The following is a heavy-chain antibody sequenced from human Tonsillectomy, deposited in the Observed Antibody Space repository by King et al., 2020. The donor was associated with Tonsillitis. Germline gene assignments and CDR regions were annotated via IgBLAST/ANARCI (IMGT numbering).Heavy chain of an antibody. Sequence: VQLQQWGARLLKPSETLSLTCAVFGGSFSGYYWTWIRQPPGKGLEWIGEINHSGGTNYNPSLESRVTISVDTSKNQFSLTLSSVTAADTAVYYCARGGGTIFGVIVADSYYYYMDVWGKGTTVTVSS. CDR2: INHSGGT. CDR3: ARGGGTIFGVIVADSYYYYMDV. D-gene: IGHD3-3*01. V-gene: IGHV4-34*01. J-gene: IGHJ6*03. CDR1: GGSFSGYY.